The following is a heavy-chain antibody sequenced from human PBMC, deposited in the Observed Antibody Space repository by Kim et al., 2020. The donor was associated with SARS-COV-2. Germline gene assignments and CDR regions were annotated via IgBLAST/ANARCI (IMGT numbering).Heavy chain of an antibody. CDR2: IYYSGSS. V-gene: IGHV4-59*01. CDR3: ARNVDNVSWFTY. D-gene: IGHD3-10*01. CDR1: GGSITNAF. Sequence: SETLSLTCTVSGGSITNAFWSWIRQPPGKPLELIGYIYYSGSSRHNPSLESRVTMSLDTSKNLFSLNLTSVTAADTAMYYCARNVDNVSWFTYWGQGTLVSVSS. J-gene: IGHJ4*02.